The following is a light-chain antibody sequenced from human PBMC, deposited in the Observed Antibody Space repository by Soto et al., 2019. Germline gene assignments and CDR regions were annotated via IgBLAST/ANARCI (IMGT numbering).Light chain of an antibody. J-gene: IGKJ2*01. CDR3: QQYNNWPYT. Sequence: EIVMTQSPATLSVSPGERATLSCRASQSVSRNLAWYQQKPGQAPRLLIYAASTWATGIPARFSGSGSGTEFTLTISSLQSEDFAVYYCQQYNNWPYTFGQGTELEIK. CDR1: QSVSRN. V-gene: IGKV3-15*01. CDR2: AAS.